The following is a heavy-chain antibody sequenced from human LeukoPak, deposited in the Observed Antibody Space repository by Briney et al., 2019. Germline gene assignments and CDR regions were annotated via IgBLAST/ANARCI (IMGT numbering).Heavy chain of an antibody. J-gene: IGHJ6*03. V-gene: IGHV4-59*10. CDR2: IYTSGST. CDR3: AGSIVVPAGAYYMDV. Sequence: SETLSLTCAVYGGSFSGYYWSWIRQPAGKGLEWIGRIYTSGSTNYNPSLKSRVTISVDTSKNQFSLKLSSVTAADTAVYYCAGSIVVPAGAYYMDVWGKGTTVTVSS. CDR1: GGSFSGYY. D-gene: IGHD2-2*01.